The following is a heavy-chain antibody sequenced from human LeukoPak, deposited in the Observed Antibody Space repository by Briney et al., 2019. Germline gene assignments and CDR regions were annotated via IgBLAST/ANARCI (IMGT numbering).Heavy chain of an antibody. CDR3: AKRDFYDSSGYASLFQH. D-gene: IGHD3-22*01. CDR1: GFTFSSSA. V-gene: IGHV3-23*01. Sequence: GGSLRLSCAASGFTFSSSAMSWVRQAPGKGLEWVSAISSSGGITYYADSVKGRFTISRDNSKNTLYLQMNSLRAEDTAVYYCAKRDFYDSSGYASLFQHWGQGTLVTVSS. J-gene: IGHJ1*01. CDR2: ISSSGGIT.